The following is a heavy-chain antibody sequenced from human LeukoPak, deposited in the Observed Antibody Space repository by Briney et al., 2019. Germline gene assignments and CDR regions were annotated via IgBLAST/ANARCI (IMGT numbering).Heavy chain of an antibody. V-gene: IGHV4-34*01. Sequence: SETLSLTCAVYGGSFSGYYWSWIRQPPGKGLEWIGEINHSGSTNYNPSLKSRVTISVDTSKNQFSPKLSSVTAADTAVYYCARSIAQYNWFDPWGQGTLVTVSS. D-gene: IGHD6-13*01. CDR2: INHSGST. J-gene: IGHJ5*02. CDR1: GGSFSGYY. CDR3: ARSIAQYNWFDP.